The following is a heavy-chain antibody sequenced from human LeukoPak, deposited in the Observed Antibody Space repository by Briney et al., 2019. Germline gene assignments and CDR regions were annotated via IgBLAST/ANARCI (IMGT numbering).Heavy chain of an antibody. CDR2: IYYSGST. Sequence: SETLSLTCTVSGGSISSYYWSWIRQPPGKGLEWIGSIYYSGSTYYNPSLKSRVTISVDTSKNQFSLKLSSVTAADTAVYYCARVEAGIADVDWFDPWGQGTLVTVSS. CDR3: ARVEAGIADVDWFDP. CDR1: GGSISSYY. V-gene: IGHV4-59*12. D-gene: IGHD6-13*01. J-gene: IGHJ5*02.